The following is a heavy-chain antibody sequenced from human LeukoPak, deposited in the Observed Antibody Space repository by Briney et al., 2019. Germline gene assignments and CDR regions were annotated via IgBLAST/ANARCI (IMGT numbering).Heavy chain of an antibody. D-gene: IGHD3-10*01. CDR1: GYTFTSYA. J-gene: IGHJ4*02. CDR2: ISAYNGNT. Sequence: ASVKVSCKASGYTFTSYAMHWVRQAPGQGLEWMGWISAYNGNTNYAQKLQGRVTMTTDTSTSTAYMELRSLRSDDTAVYYCARDGRRGITMVRGVIFDYWGQGTLVTVSS. CDR3: ARDGRRGITMVRGVIFDY. V-gene: IGHV1-18*01.